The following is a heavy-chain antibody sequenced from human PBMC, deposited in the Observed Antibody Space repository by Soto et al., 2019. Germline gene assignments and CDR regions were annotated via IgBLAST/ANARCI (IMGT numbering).Heavy chain of an antibody. D-gene: IGHD2-15*01. Sequence: QVQLQQRGAGLLKPSETLSLTCAVYGGSFSGYYWSWIRQPPGKGLEWIGEINHSGSTNYNPSLKSRVTISVDTSKNQFSLKLSSVTAADTAVYYCARAIFKGYCSGGSCYSVYYYYYGMDVWGQGTTVTVSS. V-gene: IGHV4-34*01. CDR2: INHSGST. CDR3: ARAIFKGYCSGGSCYSVYYYYYGMDV. J-gene: IGHJ6*02. CDR1: GGSFSGYY.